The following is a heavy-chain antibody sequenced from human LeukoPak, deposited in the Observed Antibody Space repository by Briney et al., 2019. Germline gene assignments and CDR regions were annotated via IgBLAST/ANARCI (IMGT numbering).Heavy chain of an antibody. CDR3: AGSSWYQVRWFDP. D-gene: IGHD6-13*01. CDR2: ISGSDGST. V-gene: IGHV3-23*01. Sequence: PGGSLRLSCAASGFTFSSYAMSWVRQAPGKGLEWVSAISGSDGSTYYADSVKGRFTISRDNSKNTLYLQMNSLRAEDTAVYYCAGSSWYQVRWFDPWGQGTLVTVSS. J-gene: IGHJ5*02. CDR1: GFTFSSYA.